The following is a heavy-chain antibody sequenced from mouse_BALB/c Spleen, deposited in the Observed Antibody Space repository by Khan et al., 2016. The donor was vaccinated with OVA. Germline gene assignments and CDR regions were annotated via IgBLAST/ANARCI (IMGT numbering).Heavy chain of an antibody. J-gene: IGHJ2*01. D-gene: IGHD2-3*01. CDR1: GYTFTDYA. CDR3: ARPAYDGYYDY. CDR2: ISTYSGNT. V-gene: IGHV1S137*01. Sequence: QLQESGPELVRPGVSVKISCKGSGYTFTDYAIYWVKQSHAKSLEWVGLISTYSGNTNYNQKFKVKATMTVDKSSSTAYMELARLTSEDSAIYYCARPAYDGYYDYWGQGTTLTVSS.